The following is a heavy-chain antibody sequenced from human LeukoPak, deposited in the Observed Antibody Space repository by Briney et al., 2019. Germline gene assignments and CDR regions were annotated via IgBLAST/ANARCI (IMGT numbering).Heavy chain of an antibody. CDR2: IIPILGIA. J-gene: IGHJ4*02. V-gene: IGHV1-69*04. CDR3: ARRGYSYGYDY. Sequence: ASVKVSCKASGYTFTSYGISWVRQAPGQGLEWMVRIIPILGIANYAQKFQGRVTITADKSTSTAYMELSSLRSEDTAVYYCARRGYSYGYDYWGQGTLVTVSS. CDR1: GYTFTSYG. D-gene: IGHD5-18*01.